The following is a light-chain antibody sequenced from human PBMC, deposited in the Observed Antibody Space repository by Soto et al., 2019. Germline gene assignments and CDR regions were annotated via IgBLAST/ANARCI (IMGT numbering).Light chain of an antibody. CDR1: QRVTTNY. CDR3: QQYGSSPWT. V-gene: IGKV3-20*01. CDR2: GAS. Sequence: EIVLTQSPGTLSLSPGERAIFSFSASQRVTTNYLGWYQQKSGQAPRLLIFGASSRATGIPARFSGSGSGTDFTLTISRLEPEDFAVYYCQQYGSSPWTFGQGNKVDIK. J-gene: IGKJ1*01.